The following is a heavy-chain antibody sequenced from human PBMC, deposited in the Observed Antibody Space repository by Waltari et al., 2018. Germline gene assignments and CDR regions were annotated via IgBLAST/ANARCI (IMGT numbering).Heavy chain of an antibody. J-gene: IGHJ4*02. CDR2: IYYSGST. CDR3: ARQIVVVAATPGYFDS. CDR1: GDSVSCGISY. D-gene: IGHD2-15*01. V-gene: IGHV4-61*01. Sequence: QVQLQESGPGLVKPSETLSLTCTVSGDSVSCGISYLSWIRQPPGKGLEWIGNIYYSGSTNYNPSFNSRVTISVDTSKNQFSLNLTSVTATDTAVYYCARQIVVVAATPGYFDSWGQGTLVAVSS.